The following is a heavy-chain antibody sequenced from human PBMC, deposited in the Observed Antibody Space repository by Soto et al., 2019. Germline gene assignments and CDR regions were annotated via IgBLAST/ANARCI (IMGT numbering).Heavy chain of an antibody. CDR1: GGTFSSYA. J-gene: IGHJ6*02. V-gene: IGHV1-69*13. CDR2: IIPIFGTA. Sequence: SVKVSCKASGGTFSSYAISWVRQAPGQGLEWMGGIIPIFGTANYAQKFQGRVTITADESTSTAYMELSSLRSEDTAVYYCARPITIFGVVIPYYYYGMDVWGQGTTVTVSS. CDR3: ARPITIFGVVIPYYYYGMDV. D-gene: IGHD3-3*01.